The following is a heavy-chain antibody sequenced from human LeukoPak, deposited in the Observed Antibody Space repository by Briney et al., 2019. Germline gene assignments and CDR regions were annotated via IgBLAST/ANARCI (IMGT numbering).Heavy chain of an antibody. Sequence: PSETLSLTCTVSGGSISSYYWSWIRQPPGKGLEWIGYIYYSGSTNYNPSLKSRVTISVDTSKNQFSLKLSSVTAADTAVYYCARDRATLGAFDIWGQGTVVTVSS. D-gene: IGHD2-15*01. J-gene: IGHJ3*02. CDR3: ARDRATLGAFDI. CDR2: IYYSGST. CDR1: GGSISSYY. V-gene: IGHV4-59*01.